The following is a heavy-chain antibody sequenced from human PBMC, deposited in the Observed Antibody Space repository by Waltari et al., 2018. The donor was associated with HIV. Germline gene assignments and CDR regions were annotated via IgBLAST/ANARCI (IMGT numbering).Heavy chain of an antibody. V-gene: IGHV3-74*01. Sequence: EVQLVQSGGGLVQPWGSRRLSCAASGFSVSRYWMHWVRQIPGQGLVWVSRINPDGNTINYADSVRGRFTISRDYAKNTLYLQMNSLRDEDTAMYYCVKDMFGEYDYWGQGTLVTVSS. D-gene: IGHD3-10*02. CDR1: GFSVSRYW. J-gene: IGHJ4*02. CDR2: INPDGNTI. CDR3: VKDMFGEYDY.